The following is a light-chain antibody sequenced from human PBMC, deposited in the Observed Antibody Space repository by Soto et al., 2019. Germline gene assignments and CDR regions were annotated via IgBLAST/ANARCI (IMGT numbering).Light chain of an antibody. CDR2: KAS. CDR1: QSISSW. V-gene: IGKV1-5*03. Sequence: DIQMTQSPSTLSASVGDRVTITCRASQSISSWLAWYQQKPGKAPKLLIYKASSLESGVPSRFSGSGSVKEFTLTISSLQPDDFATYYCQHYNTYPLTCGGGTKVEIK. CDR3: QHYNTYPLT. J-gene: IGKJ4*01.